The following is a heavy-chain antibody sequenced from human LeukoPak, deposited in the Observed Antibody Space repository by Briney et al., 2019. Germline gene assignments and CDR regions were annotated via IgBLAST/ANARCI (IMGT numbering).Heavy chain of an antibody. CDR1: GGSISSYY. V-gene: IGHV4-59*08. D-gene: IGHD1-26*01. CDR2: IYYSGST. Sequence: KPSETLSLTCTVSGGSISSYYWSWIRQPPGKGLEWIGYIYYSGSTSYNPSLKSRVTISVDTSKNQFSLKLSAVTAADTAVYYCARHPSKSSGSYYGAFDIWGQGTTDTVSS. J-gene: IGHJ3*02. CDR3: ARHPSKSSGSYYGAFDI.